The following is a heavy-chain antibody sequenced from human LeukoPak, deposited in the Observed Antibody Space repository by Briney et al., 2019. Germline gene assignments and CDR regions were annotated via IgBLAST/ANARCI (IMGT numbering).Heavy chain of an antibody. Sequence: PSETLSLTCTVSGGSIRSSSYYWGWIRQPPGKGLEWIVSIYYSGSTYYNASLKSRGTISVDTSKNQFSLKLNSVTAADTAVYFCARQVVAVAGTGYFDHWGQGTLVTVSS. V-gene: IGHV4-39*01. CDR3: ARQVVAVAGTGYFDH. D-gene: IGHD6-19*01. CDR2: IYYSGST. J-gene: IGHJ4*02. CDR1: GGSIRSSSYY.